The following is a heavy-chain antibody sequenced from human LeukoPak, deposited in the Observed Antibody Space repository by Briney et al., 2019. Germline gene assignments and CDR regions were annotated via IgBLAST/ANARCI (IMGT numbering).Heavy chain of an antibody. J-gene: IGHJ6*03. Sequence: GGSLRLSCAASGFTFDDYAMHWVRQGPGKGLEWVSGISWNSGSIGYADSVKGRFTISRDNAKNSLYLQMNSLRAEDTAVYYCARVGGKVLRYFDWLSPYYYYMDVWGKGTTVTVSS. V-gene: IGHV3-9*01. CDR3: ARVGGKVLRYFDWLSPYYYYMDV. CDR1: GFTFDDYA. D-gene: IGHD3-9*01. CDR2: ISWNSGSI.